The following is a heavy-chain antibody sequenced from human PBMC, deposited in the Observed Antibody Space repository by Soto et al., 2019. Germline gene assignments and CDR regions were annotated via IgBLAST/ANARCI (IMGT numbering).Heavy chain of an antibody. D-gene: IGHD3-22*01. CDR3: ARGGYYHSSGYSLLDALDI. CDR2: IYYSGST. CDR1: GGSISSYY. Sequence: QVQLQESGPGLVKPSETLSLTCTVSGGSISSYYWSWIRQPPGKGLEWIGYIYYSGSTNYNPSLKSRVTISVDTSKNQFSLKLSSVTAADTAVYYCARGGYYHSSGYSLLDALDIWGQGTMVTVSS. V-gene: IGHV4-59*01. J-gene: IGHJ3*02.